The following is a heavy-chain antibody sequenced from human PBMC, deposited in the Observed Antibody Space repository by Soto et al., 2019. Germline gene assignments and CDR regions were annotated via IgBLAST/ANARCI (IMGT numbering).Heavy chain of an antibody. Sequence: SETLSLTCTVSGGSISSGGYYWSWIRQHPGKGLEWIGYIYYSGSTYYNPSLKSRVTISVDTSKNQFSLKLSSVTAADTAVYYCAREIAAAGTLNWFDPWGQGTLVTVS. CDR1: GGSISSGGYY. V-gene: IGHV4-31*03. D-gene: IGHD6-13*01. CDR3: AREIAAAGTLNWFDP. J-gene: IGHJ5*02. CDR2: IYYSGST.